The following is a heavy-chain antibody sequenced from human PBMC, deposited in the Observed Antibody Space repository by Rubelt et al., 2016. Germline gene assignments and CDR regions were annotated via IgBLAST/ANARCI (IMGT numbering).Heavy chain of an antibody. CDR2: IYWADDK. D-gene: IGHD6-13*01. J-gene: IGHJ5*02. V-gene: IGHV2-5*02. CDR1: GYSLSTSGVG. CDR3: AHFDSPGIAAPS. Sequence: QITLKESSPTLVKPTQTLTLTCTFSGYSLSTSGVGVGWIRQPPGKALEWLALIYWADDKRYRPSLKSRLTITKATSKNQVVLTMTNSDPVDTATYYCAHFDSPGIAAPSWGQGTPVTVSS.